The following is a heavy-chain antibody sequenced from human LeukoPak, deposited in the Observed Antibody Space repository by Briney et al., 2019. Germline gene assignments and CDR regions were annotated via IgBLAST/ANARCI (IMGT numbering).Heavy chain of an antibody. CDR1: GYSITSYW. V-gene: IGHV5-51*01. D-gene: IGHD3-10*01. Sequence: GESLKISCTGSGYSITSYWIGWVRQIRGKRLGLIGINYPGASDTRYSPSFQGQVTISADKSISTAYLQWSSLKASDTAMYYCARRYYYGSGTWSAFDIWGQGTMVTVSS. CDR2: NYPGASDT. CDR3: ARRYYYGSGTWSAFDI. J-gene: IGHJ3*02.